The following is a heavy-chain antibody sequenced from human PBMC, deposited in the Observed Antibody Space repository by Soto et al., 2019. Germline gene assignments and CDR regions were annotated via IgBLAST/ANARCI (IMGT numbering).Heavy chain of an antibody. CDR2: ISGSGGST. CDR1: GLSFSSYA. D-gene: IGHD1-26*01. CDR3: AKDVGELLESILDN. Sequence: PGGSLRLSCAASGLSFSSYAMTWVRLVPGKGLEWVSTISGSGGSTYYADSVKGRFTISRDNSKNTLFLQMNSLRAEDTALYYCAKDVGELLESILDNWGQGTLVTVPQ. V-gene: IGHV3-23*01. J-gene: IGHJ4*02.